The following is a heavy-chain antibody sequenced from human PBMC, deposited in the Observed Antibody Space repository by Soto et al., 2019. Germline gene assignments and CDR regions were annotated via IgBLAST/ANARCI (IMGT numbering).Heavy chain of an antibody. CDR3: ARDGEYSRRWYSFDX. V-gene: IGHV4-4*07. CDR2: MYVTGTT. D-gene: IGHD6-6*01. CDR1: GDSISNYY. Sequence: SETLSLTCTVSGDSISNYYWSWIRQPAGKGLEWIGRMYVTGTTYYNPSLKSRVSMSVDTSKNQFSLRLTSVTAADTAIYYCARDGEYSRRWYSFDXWGQGTLVTVS. J-gene: IGHJ5*02.